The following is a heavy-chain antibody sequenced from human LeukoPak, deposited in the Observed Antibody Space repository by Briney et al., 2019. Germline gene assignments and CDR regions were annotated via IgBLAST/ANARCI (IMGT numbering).Heavy chain of an antibody. J-gene: IGHJ4*02. CDR2: VNWDGTT. D-gene: IGHD3-22*01. V-gene: IGHV3-43*01. Sequence: GGSLRLSRAASGFIFEDYTMHWVRQVPGKTLEWVSLVNWDGTTYYADSLKGRFTISRDNSKNSLYLQMDSLRTEDTAFYYCANDLIYESSGFVMDNWRLGTLVTVSS. CDR3: ANDLIYESSGFVMDN. CDR1: GFIFEDYT.